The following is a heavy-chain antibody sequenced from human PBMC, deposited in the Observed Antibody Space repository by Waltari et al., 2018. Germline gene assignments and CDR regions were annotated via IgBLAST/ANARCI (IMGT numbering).Heavy chain of an antibody. D-gene: IGHD2-21*02. CDR3: ASSLYGGNSDY. Sequence: EVQLVESGGGLIQPGGSLRLSCAASGFTVSSNYMSWVRQAPGKGLEWVSVSYSGVSTYYADSVKGRFTISRDNSKNTLYLQMNSLRAEDTAVYYCASSLYGGNSDYWGQGTLVTVSS. CDR1: GFTVSSNY. CDR2: SYSGVST. V-gene: IGHV3-53*01. J-gene: IGHJ4*02.